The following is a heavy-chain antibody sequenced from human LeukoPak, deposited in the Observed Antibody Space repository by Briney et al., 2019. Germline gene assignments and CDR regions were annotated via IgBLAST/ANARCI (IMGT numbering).Heavy chain of an antibody. V-gene: IGHV3-43*02. CDR1: GFTFDDYA. Sequence: PGGSLTLSCAASGFTFDDYAMHWVRQAPGKGLEWVSLISGDGGSTYYADSVKGRFTISRDNSKNSLYLQMNSLRTEDTALYYCAKDKGGYGDYDFVFDYWGQGTLVTVSS. CDR2: ISGDGGST. J-gene: IGHJ4*02. CDR3: AKDKGGYGDYDFVFDY. D-gene: IGHD4-17*01.